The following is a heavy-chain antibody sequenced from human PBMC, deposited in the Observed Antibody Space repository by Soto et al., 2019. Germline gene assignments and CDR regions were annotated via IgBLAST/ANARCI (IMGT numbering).Heavy chain of an antibody. CDR3: AGEGVRGMGV. Sequence: QVQLVQSGAEVKKPGASVKVSCKASGYTFTSYDINWVRQATGQGLEWMGWMNPNSGNTGYAQKFQGRVTMTRNTNTSTAYMKLSSLRSAGMAVYHWAGEGVRGMGVWGQGPTVNVS. J-gene: IGHJ6*02. V-gene: IGHV1-8*01. D-gene: IGHD2-21*01. CDR1: GYTFTSYD. CDR2: MNPNSGNT.